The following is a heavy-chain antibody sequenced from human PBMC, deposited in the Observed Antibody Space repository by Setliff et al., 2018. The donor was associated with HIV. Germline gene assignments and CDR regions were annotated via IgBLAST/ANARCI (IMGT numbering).Heavy chain of an antibody. V-gene: IGHV1-2*02. CDR1: GYTFTAHY. J-gene: IGHJ3*02. CDR2: LNSNSGST. CDR3: ARDYLHVFDI. Sequence: ASVKVSCKASGYTFTAHYLHWVRQVPGQGIEWIGWLNSNSGSTKIAHKFQGRVTMTRDTSINTAYVELNSLKSDDTAVYYCARDYLHVFDIWGQGTMVTVSS.